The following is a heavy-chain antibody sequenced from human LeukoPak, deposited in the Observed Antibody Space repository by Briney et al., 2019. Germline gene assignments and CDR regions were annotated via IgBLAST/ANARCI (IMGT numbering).Heavy chain of an antibody. V-gene: IGHV3-21*04. J-gene: IGHJ4*02. Sequence: GGSLRLSCAASGFTFSSYSMNWVRQAPGKGLEWVSSISSSSSYIYYADSVKGRFTISRDNAKNSLYLQMNSLRAEDTALYYCAKGGTSTLGFDYWGQGTLVTVSS. CDR3: AKGGTSTLGFDY. CDR2: ISSSSSYI. D-gene: IGHD7-27*01. CDR1: GFTFSSYS.